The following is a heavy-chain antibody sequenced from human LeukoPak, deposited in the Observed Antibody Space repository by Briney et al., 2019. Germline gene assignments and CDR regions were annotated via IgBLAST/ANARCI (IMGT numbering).Heavy chain of an antibody. Sequence: GGSLRLSCAASGFTFSSYAMSWVRQAPGEGLEWLSYISGSSSTIYYADSVKGRFTISRDNAKNSLYLQMNSLRDEDTALYYCARDHYSRNDYWGQGTPVTVSS. CDR3: ARDHYSRNDY. D-gene: IGHD6-13*01. J-gene: IGHJ4*02. CDR2: ISGSSSTI. CDR1: GFTFSSYA. V-gene: IGHV3-48*02.